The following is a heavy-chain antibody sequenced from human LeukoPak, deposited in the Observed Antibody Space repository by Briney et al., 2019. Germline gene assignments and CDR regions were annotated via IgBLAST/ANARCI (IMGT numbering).Heavy chain of an antibody. Sequence: SETLSLTCTVSGGSISSYYWSWIRQPPGKGLEWIGYIYYGGSTNYNPSLKSRVTISVDTSKNQFSLKLSSVTAADTAVYYCARDPGIAAAGSRYWYFDLWGRGTLVTVSS. CDR3: ARDPGIAAAGSRYWYFDL. D-gene: IGHD6-13*01. CDR1: GGSISSYY. V-gene: IGHV4-59*01. CDR2: IYYGGST. J-gene: IGHJ2*01.